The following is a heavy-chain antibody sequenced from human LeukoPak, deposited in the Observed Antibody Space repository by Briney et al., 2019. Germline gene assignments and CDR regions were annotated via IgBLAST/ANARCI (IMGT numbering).Heavy chain of an antibody. Sequence: ASVKVSCKASGYTFTGYYMHWVRQAPGQGLEWMGWINPKSGGTNYAQKFQGRVTMTRDTSISTAYMELSRLRSDDTAVYYCARDLGDGYNYDYWGQGTLVTVSS. D-gene: IGHD5-24*01. CDR3: ARDLGDGYNYDY. CDR2: INPKSGGT. V-gene: IGHV1-2*02. J-gene: IGHJ4*02. CDR1: GYTFTGYY.